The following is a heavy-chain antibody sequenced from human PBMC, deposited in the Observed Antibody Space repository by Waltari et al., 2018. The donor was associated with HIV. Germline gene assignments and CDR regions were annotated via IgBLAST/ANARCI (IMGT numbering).Heavy chain of an antibody. D-gene: IGHD2-15*01. J-gene: IGHJ3*01. CDR1: GYTFTNYD. Sequence: QVQLVQSGAEVKKPGASVKVSCKASGYTFTNYDINWVRQANGQGLEWLGWTNPKSGNTGYAQKFQGRVTMTRNTSIGTAYMELSSLKSGDTAVYYCANLKLPVWVQGTMVTVSS. CDR3: ANLKLPV. CDR2: TNPKSGNT. V-gene: IGHV1-8*01.